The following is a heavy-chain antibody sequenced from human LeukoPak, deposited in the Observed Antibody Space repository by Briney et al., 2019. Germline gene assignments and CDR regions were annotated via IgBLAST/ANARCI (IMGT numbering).Heavy chain of an antibody. Sequence: SETLSLTCTVSGASISTYYWSWIRQPPGKGLEWIGYGYYSGTTNYNPSLNSRLTISVDTSKNQFSLKLSSVTAADTAVYYCVRGRDGYSQWGQGTLVTVSS. V-gene: IGHV4-59*01. CDR2: GYYSGTT. CDR3: VRGRDGYSQ. J-gene: IGHJ1*01. CDR1: GASISTYY. D-gene: IGHD5-24*01.